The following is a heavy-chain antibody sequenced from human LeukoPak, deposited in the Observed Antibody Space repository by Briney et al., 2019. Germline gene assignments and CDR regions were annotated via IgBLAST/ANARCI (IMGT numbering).Heavy chain of an antibody. J-gene: IGHJ5*02. Sequence: LETLSLTCTVSGGSISSHYWSWIRQPPGKGLEWIGYVSDSGNTVYNPSLKSRVTILRDTSKTQFSLRLSSVTAADTAVYYCARHATGSYSVPWLDPWGQGTLVTVSS. D-gene: IGHD3-10*01. CDR1: GGSISSHY. V-gene: IGHV4-59*08. CDR2: VSDSGNT. CDR3: ARHATGSYSVPWLDP.